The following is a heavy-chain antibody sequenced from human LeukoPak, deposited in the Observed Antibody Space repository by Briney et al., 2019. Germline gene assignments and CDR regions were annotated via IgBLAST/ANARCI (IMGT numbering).Heavy chain of an antibody. V-gene: IGHV3-30*04. CDR1: GFTFSSYA. CDR2: ISYDGSNK. CDR3: AKDQWLVPFDY. Sequence: GGSLRLSCAASGFTFSSYAIHWVRQAPGKGLEWVAVISYDGSNKYYADSVKGRFTISRDNSKNTLYLQMNSLRAEDTAVYYCAKDQWLVPFDYWGQGTLVTVSS. J-gene: IGHJ4*02. D-gene: IGHD6-19*01.